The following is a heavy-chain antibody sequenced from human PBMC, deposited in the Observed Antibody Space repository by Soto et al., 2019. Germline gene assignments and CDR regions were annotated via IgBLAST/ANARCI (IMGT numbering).Heavy chain of an antibody. D-gene: IGHD6-19*01. J-gene: IGHJ2*01. Sequence: QVQLVQSGAAVKKPGSSVKVSCKASGGTFSNYAISWVRQAPGQGLEWMGGITPIFGTANYAQKFQGRVTITADESMSTAYMELSRLRSDDTAVYYCAQTLGLAVAGPGRFDLCGRGTLVTVSS. CDR1: GGTFSNYA. CDR3: AQTLGLAVAGPGRFDL. CDR2: ITPIFGTA. V-gene: IGHV1-69*12.